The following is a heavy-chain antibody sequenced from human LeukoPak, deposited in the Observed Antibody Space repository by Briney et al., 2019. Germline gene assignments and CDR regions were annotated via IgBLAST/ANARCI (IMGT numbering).Heavy chain of an antibody. J-gene: IGHJ4*02. CDR3: ARARGVNYYDSSGYSRYFDY. Sequence: PSETLSLTCAVYGGSFSGYYWSWIRQPPGKGLEWIGEINHSGSTNYNPSLKSRVTISVDTSKNQFSLKLSSVTAADTAVYYCARARGVNYYDSSGYSRYFDYWGQGTLVTVSS. D-gene: IGHD3-22*01. CDR2: INHSGST. CDR1: GGSFSGYY. V-gene: IGHV4-34*01.